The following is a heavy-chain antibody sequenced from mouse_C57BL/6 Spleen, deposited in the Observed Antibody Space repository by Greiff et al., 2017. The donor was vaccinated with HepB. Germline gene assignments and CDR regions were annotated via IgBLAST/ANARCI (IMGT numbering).Heavy chain of an antibody. D-gene: IGHD3-2*02. CDR3: AREGGLRLPIFDY. Sequence: DVQLQESGPELVKPGASVKIPCKASGYTFTDYNMDWVKQSHGKSLEWIGDINPNNGGTIYNQKFKGKATLTVDKSSSTAYMELRSLTSEDTAVYYCAREGGLRLPIFDYWGQGTTLTVSS. CDR1: GYTFTDYN. J-gene: IGHJ2*01. CDR2: INPNNGGT. V-gene: IGHV1-18*01.